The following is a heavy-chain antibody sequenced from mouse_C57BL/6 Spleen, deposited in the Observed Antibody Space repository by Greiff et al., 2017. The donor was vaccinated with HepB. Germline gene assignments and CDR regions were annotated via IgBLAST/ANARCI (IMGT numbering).Heavy chain of an antibody. CDR3: ARSTMIHWYFDV. J-gene: IGHJ1*03. CDR2: ISDGGSYT. CDR1: GFTFSSYA. D-gene: IGHD2-4*01. V-gene: IGHV5-4*01. Sequence: EVQLVESGGGLVKPGGSLKLSCAASGFTFSSYAMSWVRQTPEKRLEWVATISDGGSYTYYPDNVKGRFTISRDNAKNNLYRQMSHLKSEDTAMYYCARSTMIHWYFDVWGTGTTVTVSS.